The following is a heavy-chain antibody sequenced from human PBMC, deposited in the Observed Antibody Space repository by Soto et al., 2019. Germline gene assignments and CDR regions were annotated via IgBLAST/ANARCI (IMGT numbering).Heavy chain of an antibody. CDR2: IYHSGST. CDR1: GGSISSGGYS. Sequence: SETLSLTCAVSGGSISSGGYSWSWIRQPPGKGLEWIGYIYHSGSTYSNPSLKSRVTISVDRSKNQFSLKLSPVNAADTAVYYCARVGYYYDSSAVNWFDPWGQGTLVTVSS. J-gene: IGHJ5*02. D-gene: IGHD3-22*01. V-gene: IGHV4-30-2*01. CDR3: ARVGYYYDSSAVNWFDP.